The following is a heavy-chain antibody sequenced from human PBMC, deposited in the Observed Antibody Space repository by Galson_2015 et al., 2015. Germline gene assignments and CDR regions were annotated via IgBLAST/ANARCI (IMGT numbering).Heavy chain of an antibody. D-gene: IGHD2-15*01. CDR2: TYYRSKWYN. J-gene: IGHJ4*02. Sequence: CAISGDSVSSHSAAWNWIRQSPSRGLEWLGRTYYRSKWYNDYAVSVKSRITINPDTSKNQFSLQLNSVTPEDTAVYYCARGYCSGGSCSLRLYYFDYWGQGTLVTVSS. CDR1: GDSVSSHSAA. CDR3: ARGYCSGGSCSLRLYYFDY. V-gene: IGHV6-1*01.